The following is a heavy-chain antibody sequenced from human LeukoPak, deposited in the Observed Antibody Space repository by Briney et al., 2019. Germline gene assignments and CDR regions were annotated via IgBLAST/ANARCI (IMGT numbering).Heavy chain of an antibody. CDR3: ARSSSGWYPRGMDV. Sequence: SETLSLTCAVYGGSFSGYYWSWIRQPPGKGLEWIGEINHSGSTNYNPSLKSRVTISVDTSKNQFSLKLSSVTAADTAVYYCARSSSGWYPRGMDVWGQGTTVTVSS. V-gene: IGHV4-34*01. J-gene: IGHJ6*02. CDR2: INHSGST. CDR1: GGSFSGYY. D-gene: IGHD6-19*01.